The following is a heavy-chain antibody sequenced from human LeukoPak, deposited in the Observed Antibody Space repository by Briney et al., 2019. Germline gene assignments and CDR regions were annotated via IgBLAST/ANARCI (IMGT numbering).Heavy chain of an antibody. D-gene: IGHD3-22*01. CDR1: GGSISSYY. V-gene: IGHV4-59*01. CDR3: ARATSSYYYDSSGYYQD. J-gene: IGHJ4*02. Sequence: SETLSLTCTVSGGSISSYYWSWIRQPPGKGLEWIGYIYYSGSTNYNPSLKGRVTISVDTSKNQFSLKLSSVTAADTAVYYCARATSSYYYDSSGYYQDWGQGTLVTVSS. CDR2: IYYSGST.